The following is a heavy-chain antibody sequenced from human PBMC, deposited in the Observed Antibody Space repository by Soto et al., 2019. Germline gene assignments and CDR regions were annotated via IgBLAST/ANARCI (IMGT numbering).Heavy chain of an antibody. CDR2: INHSGST. D-gene: IGHD3-16*02. J-gene: IGHJ5*02. CDR3: ARGLGGVIVEYNWFDP. V-gene: IGHV4-34*01. Sequence: PSETLSLTCAVYGGSFSGYYWSWIRQPPGKGLEWIGEINHSGSTNYNPSLKSRVTISVDTSKNQFSLKLSSVTAADTAVYYCARGLGGVIVEYNWFDPWGQGTLVTVSS. CDR1: GGSFSGYY.